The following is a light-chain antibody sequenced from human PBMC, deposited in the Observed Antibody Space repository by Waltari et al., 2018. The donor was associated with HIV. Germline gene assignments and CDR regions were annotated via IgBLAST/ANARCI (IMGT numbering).Light chain of an antibody. J-gene: IGKJ1*01. Sequence: IVXTQSPDXLXVSLGXRXTXXCKSSQSVLYSSNNKNYLAWYQQKPGQPPKXXXXXXXXXESGVXXXXSGRXSGTDFXXTISXXQAEDVAXYYCQQYYSTPRTFGKGTKVEIK. CDR1: QSVLYSSNNKNY. V-gene: IGKV4-1*01. CDR3: QQYYSTPRT. CDR2: XXX.